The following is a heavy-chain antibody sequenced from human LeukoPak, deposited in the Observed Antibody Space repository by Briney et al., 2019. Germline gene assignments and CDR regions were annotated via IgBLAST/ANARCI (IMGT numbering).Heavy chain of an antibody. V-gene: IGHV3-53*01. D-gene: IGHD3-22*01. CDR2: IYSSGTT. CDR3: ARGASTYYYDSSGYYSDY. J-gene: IGHJ4*02. CDR1: GFTVSSNY. Sequence: PGGSLRLSCAVSGFTVSSNYMSWVRQAPGKGLEWVSVIYSSGTTYYADSVKGRFTISRDNSKNTLYLQMNSLRAEDTAVYYCARGASTYYYDSSGYYSDYWGQGTLVTVSS.